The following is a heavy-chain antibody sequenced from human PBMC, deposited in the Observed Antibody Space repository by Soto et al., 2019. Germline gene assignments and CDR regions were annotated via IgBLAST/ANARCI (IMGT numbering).Heavy chain of an antibody. Sequence: SLKVSCKASGGTFGSQGIAWVRQAPGQGLEWMGGFIAMLGTPTYAKKVQGRATISADESLTSSYLELRSLRSEDTGVYFCARGAMANFDYWGQGTVVTVSS. D-gene: IGHD5-18*01. CDR2: FIAMLGTP. CDR3: ARGAMANFDY. V-gene: IGHV1-69*13. CDR1: GGTFGSQG. J-gene: IGHJ4*02.